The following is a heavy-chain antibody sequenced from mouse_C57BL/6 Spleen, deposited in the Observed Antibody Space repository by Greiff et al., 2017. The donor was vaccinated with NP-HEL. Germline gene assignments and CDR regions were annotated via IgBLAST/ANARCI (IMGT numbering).Heavy chain of an antibody. CDR3: ARRGLLRYWYFDV. D-gene: IGHD1-1*01. CDR1: GYSFTGYF. Sequence: VQLKESGPELVKPGDSVKISCKASGYSFTGYFMNWVMQSHGKSLEWIGRINPYNGDTFYNQKFKGKATLTVDKSSSTAHMELRSLTSEDSAVYYCARRGLLRYWYFDVWGTGTTVTVSS. J-gene: IGHJ1*03. CDR2: INPYNGDT. V-gene: IGHV1-20*01.